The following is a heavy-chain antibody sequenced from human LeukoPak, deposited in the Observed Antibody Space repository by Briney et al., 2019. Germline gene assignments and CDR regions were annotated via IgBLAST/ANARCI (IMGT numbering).Heavy chain of an antibody. CDR2: ISYDGSNK. V-gene: IGHV3-30*04. D-gene: IGHD1-26*01. CDR1: GFTFSSCA. Sequence: GGSLRLSRAASGFTFSSCAMHWVRQAPGKGLEWVAVISYDGSNKYYADSVKARFTISRDNSKNTLYLQMNSLSADDTAVYYCARDKLRGSAGNYYYMDVWGKGTTVTISS. CDR3: ARDKLRGSAGNYYYMDV. J-gene: IGHJ6*03.